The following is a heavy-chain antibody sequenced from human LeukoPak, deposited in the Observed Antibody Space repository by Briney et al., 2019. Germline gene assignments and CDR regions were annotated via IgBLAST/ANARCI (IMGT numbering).Heavy chain of an antibody. D-gene: IGHD6-13*01. CDR2: ISGSGGST. CDR3: AKYDSSSWYYFDY. CDR1: ALTFSSYA. J-gene: IGHJ4*02. Sequence: RGSLRLSCAASALTFSSYAMSWVRRAPGKGLEWVSAISGSGGSTYYADSVKGRFTISRDNSKNTLYLQMNSLRAEDTAVYYCAKYDSSSWYYFDYWGQGTLVTVSS. V-gene: IGHV3-23*01.